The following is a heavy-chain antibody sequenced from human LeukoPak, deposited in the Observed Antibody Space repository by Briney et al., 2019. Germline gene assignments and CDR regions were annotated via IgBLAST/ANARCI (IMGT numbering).Heavy chain of an antibody. CDR3: ARELRYFDWLFDY. Sequence: GGSLRLSCAASGFTFSIYEINWVRQAPGKGLEWVSSISSSSSYIYYADSVKGRFTISRDNAKNSLYLQMNSLRAEDTAVYYCARELRYFDWLFDYWGQGTLVTVSS. D-gene: IGHD3-9*01. CDR2: ISSSSSYI. V-gene: IGHV3-21*01. CDR1: GFTFSIYE. J-gene: IGHJ4*02.